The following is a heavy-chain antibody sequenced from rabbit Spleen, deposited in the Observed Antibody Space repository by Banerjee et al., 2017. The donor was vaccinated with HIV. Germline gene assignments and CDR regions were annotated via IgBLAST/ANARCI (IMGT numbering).Heavy chain of an antibody. CDR3: VREAGYGGYGDGHL. V-gene: IGHV1S40*01. J-gene: IGHJ4*01. CDR2: IDPIFGIT. D-gene: IGHD6-1*01. Sequence: QSLEESGGDLVKPGASLTLTCTASGLDFSSSDWIYWVRQAPGKGLEWIGYIDPIFGITYYASWVNGRFSISRENTQNTVYLQLNSLTVADTATYFCVREAGYGGYGDGHLWGQGTLVTVS. CDR1: GLDFSSSDW.